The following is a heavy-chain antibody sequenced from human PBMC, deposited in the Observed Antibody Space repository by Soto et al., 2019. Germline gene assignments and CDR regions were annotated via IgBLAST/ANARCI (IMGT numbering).Heavy chain of an antibody. CDR1: GFTFSSYG. CDR3: ARGVDWSVTIAFDY. V-gene: IGHV3-33*01. D-gene: IGHD1-1*01. Sequence: GGSLRLSCAASGFTFSSYGMHWVRQAPGKGLEWVAVIWYDGSNKYYADSVKGRFTISRDNSKNTLYLQMNSLRAEDTAVYYCARGVDWSVTIAFDYWGQGTLVTVSS. J-gene: IGHJ4*02. CDR2: IWYDGSNK.